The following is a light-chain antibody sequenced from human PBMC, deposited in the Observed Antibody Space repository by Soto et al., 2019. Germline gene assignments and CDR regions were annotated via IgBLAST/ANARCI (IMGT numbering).Light chain of an antibody. CDR1: QSVNNNY. Sequence: EIVLTQSPGTLSLSPGERATLSCRASQSVNNNYLAWYQKKPGQAPRLLIYGATNRATGIPDMCSGSGSGTDFTLTISRLEPEDFAEYYCQRYGSSGTFGQGTKV. CDR2: GAT. CDR3: QRYGSSGT. V-gene: IGKV3-20*01. J-gene: IGKJ1*01.